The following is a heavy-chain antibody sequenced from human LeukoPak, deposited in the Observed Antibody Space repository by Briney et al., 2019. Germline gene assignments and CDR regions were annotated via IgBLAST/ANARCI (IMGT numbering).Heavy chain of an antibody. CDR1: GGSFSGYY. Sequence: KTSETLSLTCAVYGGSFSGYYWSWIRQPPGKGLEWIGEINHSGSTNYNPSLKSRVTISVDTSKNQFSLKLSSVTAADTAVYYCARHVSPISADDILTGQYYFDYWGQGTLVTVSS. J-gene: IGHJ4*02. V-gene: IGHV4-34*01. CDR3: ARHVSPISADDILTGQYYFDY. CDR2: INHSGST. D-gene: IGHD3-9*01.